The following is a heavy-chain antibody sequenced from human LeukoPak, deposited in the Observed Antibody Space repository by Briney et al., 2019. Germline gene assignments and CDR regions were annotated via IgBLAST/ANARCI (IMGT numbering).Heavy chain of an antibody. Sequence: GGSLRLSCAASGFTFSSYWMSWVRQAPGKGLEWVANIKQDGSEKYYVDSVKGRFTISRDNAKNSLYLQMNSLRAEDTAVYYCARASPRYCSSTSCRFDYWGQGTLVTVSS. J-gene: IGHJ4*02. V-gene: IGHV3-7*01. CDR1: GFTFSSYW. CDR3: ARASPRYCSSTSCRFDY. CDR2: IKQDGSEK. D-gene: IGHD2-2*01.